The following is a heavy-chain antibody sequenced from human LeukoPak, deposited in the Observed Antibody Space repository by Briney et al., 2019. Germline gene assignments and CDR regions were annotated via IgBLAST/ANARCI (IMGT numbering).Heavy chain of an antibody. CDR1: GYTFTNYY. J-gene: IGHJ4*02. V-gene: IGHV1-2*02. D-gene: IGHD4/OR15-4a*01. CDR3: VPSANYYYFDY. CDR2: ISPKSGGT. Sequence: GALVKVSCKASGYTFTNYYMHWVRQGPGLGFEWMGWISPKSGGTSYRQKFQGRLTMTRDTSISTAYMELSWLGSDDTAVYYCVPSANYYYFDYWGQGTLVTVSS.